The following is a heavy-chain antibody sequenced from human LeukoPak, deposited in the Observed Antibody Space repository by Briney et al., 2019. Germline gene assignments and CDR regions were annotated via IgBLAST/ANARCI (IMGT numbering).Heavy chain of an antibody. CDR3: ARGYYDILTGYDPDY. Sequence: PGGSLRLPCAASGFTFSSYSMNWVRPAPGKGLEWVSSISSSSSYIYYADSVKGRLTTSRDNAKNSLYLQMNSVRAEDTAVYYCARGYYDILTGYDPDYWGQGTLVTVSS. J-gene: IGHJ4*02. V-gene: IGHV3-21*01. CDR1: GFTFSSYS. CDR2: ISSSSSYI. D-gene: IGHD3-9*01.